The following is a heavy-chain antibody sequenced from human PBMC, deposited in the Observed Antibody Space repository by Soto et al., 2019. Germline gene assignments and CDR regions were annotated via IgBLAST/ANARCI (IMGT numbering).Heavy chain of an antibody. V-gene: IGHV4-30-4*01. Sequence: QVQLQESGPGLVKPSQTLSLTCTVSGGSISTGDYYWSWIRQPPGKGLEWIGYIYYSGSTYYNPSLKSRLTISGDASKKQFSLKLSSVTAADTAVYYCASSLAAASTWYFVLWGRGTLVTVSS. CDR3: ASSLAAASTWYFVL. CDR2: IYYSGST. CDR1: GGSISTGDYY. J-gene: IGHJ2*01. D-gene: IGHD6-13*01.